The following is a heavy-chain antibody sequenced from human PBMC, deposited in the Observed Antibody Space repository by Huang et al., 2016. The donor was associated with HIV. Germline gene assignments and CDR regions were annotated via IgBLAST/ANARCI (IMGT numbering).Heavy chain of an antibody. J-gene: IGHJ4*02. Sequence: QVQLQESGPGLVKPSETLSLTCTVSDGSISSHFWSWIRQPPGKGLEWIATINPRGRSQYNPSLGGRVTLSKDSSKEQLSLKRQSVTASDTAVYYCARDGAYQYDSRAYYRDFWGQGTLVTVSS. V-gene: IGHV4-59*11. CDR1: DGSISSHF. CDR3: ARDGAYQYDSRAYYRDF. CDR2: INPRGRS. D-gene: IGHD3-22*01.